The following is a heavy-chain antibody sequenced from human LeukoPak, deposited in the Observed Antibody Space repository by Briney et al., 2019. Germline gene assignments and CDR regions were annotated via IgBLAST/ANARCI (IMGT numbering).Heavy chain of an antibody. CDR1: GFTFSDSW. J-gene: IGHJ6*02. CDR3: ATYTHWVAGDV. V-gene: IGHV3-7*01. Sequence: PGASLRLSCAASGFTFSDSWMSWVRQAPGKGLEWVANMNQDGSEKDYVDSVKGRFTISRDNARNSLYLQMGSLRAEDTAVYYCATYTHWVAGDVWGQGTTVTVSS. D-gene: IGHD3-16*01. CDR2: MNQDGSEK.